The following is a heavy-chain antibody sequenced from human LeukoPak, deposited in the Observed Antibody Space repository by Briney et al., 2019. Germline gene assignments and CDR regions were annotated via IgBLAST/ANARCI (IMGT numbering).Heavy chain of an antibody. CDR3: ARGHYDFWSGSYTGLSENYMDV. D-gene: IGHD3-3*01. CDR1: GGSFSGYY. J-gene: IGHJ6*03. CDR2: INHSGST. V-gene: IGHV4-34*01. Sequence: PSETLSLTCAVYGGSFSGYYWSWIRQPPGKGLEWIGEINHSGSTNYNPSLKSRVTISVDTPKNQFSLKLSSVTAADTAVYYCARGHYDFWSGSYTGLSENYMDVWGKGTTVTVSS.